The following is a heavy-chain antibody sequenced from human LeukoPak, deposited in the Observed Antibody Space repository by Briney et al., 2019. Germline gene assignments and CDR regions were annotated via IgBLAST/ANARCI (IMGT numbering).Heavy chain of an antibody. Sequence: AGPTLVKPTQSLTLTCTFSGFSLSTSGVGVGWIRQPPGKALECLALIYWNDGKDYSPSLRSRLTITKDISKNQVVLTMTNMDPVDTATYFCARRRLEKGTTVTSAFDYWGQGTLVTVPS. V-gene: IGHV2-5*01. CDR1: GFSLSTSGVG. CDR3: ARRRLEKGTTVTSAFDY. CDR2: IYWNDGK. J-gene: IGHJ4*02. D-gene: IGHD4-17*01.